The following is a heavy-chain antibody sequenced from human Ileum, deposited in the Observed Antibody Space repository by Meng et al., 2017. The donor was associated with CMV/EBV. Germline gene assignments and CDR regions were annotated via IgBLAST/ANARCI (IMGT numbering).Heavy chain of an antibody. D-gene: IGHD2-2*01. Sequence: ASVKVSCKASGYTFTSYYTHWVRQAPGQGLEWMGIINPSGGSTSYAQKFQGRVTMTRDTSTSTAYMELSSLRSEDTAVYYCARAGSLNVVVPAATPYNWFDPWGQGTLVTVSS. V-gene: IGHV1-46*01. CDR1: GYTFTSYY. CDR2: INPSGGST. J-gene: IGHJ5*02. CDR3: ARAGSLNVVVPAATPYNWFDP.